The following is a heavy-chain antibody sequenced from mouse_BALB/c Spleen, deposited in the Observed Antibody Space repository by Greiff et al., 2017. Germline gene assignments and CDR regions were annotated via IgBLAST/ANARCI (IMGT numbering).Heavy chain of an antibody. J-gene: IGHJ1*01. Sequence: EVKLLESGPGLVKPSQSLSLTCSVTGYSITSGYYWNWIRQFPGNKLEWMGYISYDGSNNYNPSLKNRISITRDTSKNQFFLKLNSVTTEDTATYYCASVGNYGYFDVWGAGTTVTVSS. CDR1: GYSITSGYY. CDR2: ISYDGSN. D-gene: IGHD2-1*01. CDR3: ASVGNYGYFDV. V-gene: IGHV3-6*02.